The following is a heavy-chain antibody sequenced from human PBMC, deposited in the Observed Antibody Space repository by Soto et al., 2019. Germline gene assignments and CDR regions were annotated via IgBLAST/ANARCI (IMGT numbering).Heavy chain of an antibody. CDR2: IYYTGAA. Sequence: QVQLEEAGAGLMKSSQPLPLTCSVSGGSIDTGGFYWSWGRQLPEKCLKWIGYIYYTGAAYYNPALKSRVVISLDTSANQFSLSLTSLTAADTAVYYCASGTFNDISFDSWGQGSLVTVSS. D-gene: IGHD2-21*01. V-gene: IGHV4-31*03. CDR1: GGSIDTGGFY. CDR3: ASGTFNDISFDS. J-gene: IGHJ4*02.